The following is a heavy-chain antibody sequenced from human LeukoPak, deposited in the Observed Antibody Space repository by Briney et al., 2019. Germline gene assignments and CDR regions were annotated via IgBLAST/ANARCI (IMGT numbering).Heavy chain of an antibody. V-gene: IGHV3-64D*06. CDR3: VKDQSAQGYGYFDY. J-gene: IGHJ4*02. D-gene: IGHD5-18*01. CDR2: ISGTGGST. CDR1: GFTFSNYG. Sequence: AGGSLRLSCAASGFTFSNYGMHWVRQAPGKGLEWVSSISGTGGSTYYADSVKGRFTISRDNSKNTLYLQMSSLRAEDTAVYYCVKDQSAQGYGYFDYWGQGTLVTVSS.